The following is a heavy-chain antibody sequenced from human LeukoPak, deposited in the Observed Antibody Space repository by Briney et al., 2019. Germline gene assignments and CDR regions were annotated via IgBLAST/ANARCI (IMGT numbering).Heavy chain of an antibody. CDR2: ISSSSSYI. J-gene: IGHJ6*02. D-gene: IGHD1-26*01. CDR1: GFTFSSYS. CDR3: ARRNVGATWFDYYYYGMDV. Sequence: GGSLRLSCAASGFTFSSYSMNWVRQAPGKGLEWVSSISSSSSYIYYADSVKGRFTISRDNAKNSLYLQMNSLRAEDTAVYYCARRNVGATWFDYYYYGMDVWGQGTTVTVSS. V-gene: IGHV3-21*01.